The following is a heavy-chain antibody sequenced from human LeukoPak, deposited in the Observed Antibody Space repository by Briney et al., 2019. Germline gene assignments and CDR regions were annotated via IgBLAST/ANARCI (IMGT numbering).Heavy chain of an antibody. CDR1: GASISSYY. CDR3: AGEGDYWHRFDY. V-gene: IGHV4-59*01. D-gene: IGHD4-17*01. CDR2: IFHSGST. J-gene: IGHJ4*02. Sequence: SETLSLTCTVSGASISSYYWTWIRQPPGKGLEWIGNIFHSGSTNYNPSLKSRVTISIEASKNQFSLRLSSVTAADTAVYYCAGEGDYWHRFDYWGRVTLVTVSS.